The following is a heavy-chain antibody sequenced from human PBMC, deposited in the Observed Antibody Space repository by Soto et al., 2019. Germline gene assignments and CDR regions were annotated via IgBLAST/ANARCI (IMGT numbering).Heavy chain of an antibody. V-gene: IGHV1-69*13. Sequence: ASVKVSCKASGGTFSSYAISWVRQAPGQGLEWMGGIIPIFGTANYAQKFQGRVTITADESTSTAYMELSSLRAEDTAVYYCAGGVGSAMVTNRFDYWGQGTLVTVSS. CDR2: IIPIFGTA. CDR3: AGGVGSAMVTNRFDY. D-gene: IGHD5-18*01. J-gene: IGHJ4*02. CDR1: GGTFSSYA.